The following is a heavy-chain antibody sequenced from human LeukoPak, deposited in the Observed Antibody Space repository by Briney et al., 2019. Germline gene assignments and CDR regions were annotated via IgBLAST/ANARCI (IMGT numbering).Heavy chain of an antibody. Sequence: GGSLRLSCAASGFTFSSYVMSWVRQAPGEGLEWVSGISASGGSTYYADSVKGRFTISRDNSKNTLYLQMNSLRAEDTAVYYCAIAADRDAFDIWGQGTMVTVSS. V-gene: IGHV3-23*01. J-gene: IGHJ3*02. CDR3: AIAADRDAFDI. CDR1: GFTFSSYV. CDR2: ISASGGST. D-gene: IGHD6-6*01.